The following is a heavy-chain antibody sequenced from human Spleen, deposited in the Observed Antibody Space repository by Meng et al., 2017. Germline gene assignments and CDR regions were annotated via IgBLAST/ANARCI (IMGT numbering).Heavy chain of an antibody. J-gene: IGHJ4*02. CDR3: AKDHTRVGATPSY. D-gene: IGHD1-26*01. Sequence: GGSLRLSCAASGFTFSDYYMSWIRQAPGKGLEWVSAISGSGITTYYADSVEGRFTISRDNSKNTLYLQMNGLRAEDTAVYYCAKDHTRVGATPSYWGQGTLVTVSS. V-gene: IGHV3-23*01. CDR1: GFTFSDYY. CDR2: ISGSGITT.